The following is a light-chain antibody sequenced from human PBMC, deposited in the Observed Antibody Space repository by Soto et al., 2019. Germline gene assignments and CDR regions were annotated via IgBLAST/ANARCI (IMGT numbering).Light chain of an antibody. CDR2: LGS. J-gene: IGKJ2*03. CDR1: QSLLHGNGYNY. CDR3: MQALQTPLYS. V-gene: IGKV2-28*01. Sequence: DIVMTQSPLSLPVTPGEPASISCRSSQSLLHGNGYNYLDWYLQKPGQSPQLLIYLGSNRASGVPDRFSGSGSGTDFTLKISRVEAEDVRIYYCMQALQTPLYSFGQGTKLEIK.